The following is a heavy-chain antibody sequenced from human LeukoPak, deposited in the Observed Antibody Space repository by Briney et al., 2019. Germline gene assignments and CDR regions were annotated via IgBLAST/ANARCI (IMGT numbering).Heavy chain of an antibody. CDR1: GFIFSGYT. V-gene: IGHV3-21*01. CDR2: ISTSSNYI. J-gene: IGHJ3*02. CDR3: ARCRIGYNAFDI. Sequence: PGGSLRLSCAASGFIFSGYTMNWVRQAPGKGLEWVSSISTSSNYIYYADSVKGRFTISRDSAKSSLYLQMNSLRAEDTAVYYCARCRIGYNAFDIWGQGTMVTVSS. D-gene: IGHD5-18*01.